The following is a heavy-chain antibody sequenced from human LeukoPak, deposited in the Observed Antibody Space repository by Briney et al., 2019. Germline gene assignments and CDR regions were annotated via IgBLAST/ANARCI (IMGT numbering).Heavy chain of an antibody. V-gene: IGHV4-31*03. Sequence: SETLSLTCTVSGGSISSGGYYWSWIRQHPGKGLEWIGYIYYSGSAYYNPSLKSRVTISVDTSENQFSLKLSSVTAAGTAVYYCARVNYGSATKEDYWGQGTLVTVSS. J-gene: IGHJ4*02. CDR3: ARVNYGSATKEDY. CDR2: IYYSGSA. CDR1: GGSISSGGYY. D-gene: IGHD3-10*01.